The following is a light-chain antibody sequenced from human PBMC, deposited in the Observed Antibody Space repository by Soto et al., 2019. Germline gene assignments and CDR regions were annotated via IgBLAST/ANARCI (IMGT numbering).Light chain of an antibody. CDR3: QHADSFPLIT. CDR1: EDISTW. V-gene: IGKV1-12*01. J-gene: IGKJ5*01. Sequence: DIQMTQSPSSVSASVGDRVTITCRSSEDISTWLAWYQQKPGKAPKLLIYAASSLQSGVPSRFSGSGSGTDFTPTISGLQPEDFATYYCQHADSFPLITFGQGTRLEIK. CDR2: AAS.